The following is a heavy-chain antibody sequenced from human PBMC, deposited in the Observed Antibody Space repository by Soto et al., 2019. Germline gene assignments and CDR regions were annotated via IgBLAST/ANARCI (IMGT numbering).Heavy chain of an antibody. J-gene: IGHJ4*02. V-gene: IGHV3-23*01. Sequence: PGGSLRLSCAASGFTFSSYAMSWVRQAPGKGLEWVSAISGSGGSTYYADSVKGRFTISRDNSKNTLYLQMNSLRAEDTAVYYCAKVRRTGLLWFGELSRWGQGTLVTVSS. CDR2: ISGSGGST. CDR1: GFTFSSYA. D-gene: IGHD3-10*01. CDR3: AKVRRTGLLWFGELSR.